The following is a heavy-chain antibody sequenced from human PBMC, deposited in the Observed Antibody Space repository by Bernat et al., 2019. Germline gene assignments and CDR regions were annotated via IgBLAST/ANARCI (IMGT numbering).Heavy chain of an antibody. V-gene: IGHV1-2*04. D-gene: IGHD5-18*01. CDR3: ARGPPEVSPLWLHYFDY. Sequence: QVQLVQSGAEVKKPGASVKVSCKASGYTFTGYYMHWVRQAPGQGLEWMGWINPNSGGTNYAQKFQGWVTMTRDTSISTAYMELSRLRSDDTAVYYCARGPPEVSPLWLHYFDYWGQGTLVTVSS. CDR1: GYTFTGYY. CDR2: INPNSGGT. J-gene: IGHJ4*02.